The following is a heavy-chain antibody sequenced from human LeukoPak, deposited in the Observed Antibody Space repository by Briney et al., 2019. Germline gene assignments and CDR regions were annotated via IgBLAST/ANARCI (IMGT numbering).Heavy chain of an antibody. CDR1: GGSLSHYY. CDR3: ARLRDYGDFSRSPFDY. Sequence: SETLSLTCAVYGGSLSHYYWSWIRQPPGKGLEWIGSIYYSGSTYYNPSLKSRVTISVDTSKNQFSLKLSSVTAADTAVYYCARLRDYGDFSRSPFDYWGQGTLVTVSS. D-gene: IGHD4-17*01. CDR2: IYYSGST. J-gene: IGHJ4*02. V-gene: IGHV4-39*01.